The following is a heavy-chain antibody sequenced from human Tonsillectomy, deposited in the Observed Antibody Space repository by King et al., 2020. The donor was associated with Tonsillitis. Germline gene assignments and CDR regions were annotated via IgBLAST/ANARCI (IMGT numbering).Heavy chain of an antibody. J-gene: IGHJ4*02. CDR1: RFTFRSYN. V-gene: IGHV3-48*01. Sequence: VQLVEFGGGLVQRGGSLRLSCVASRFTFRSYNMNWVRQAPGKGLEWISYISSSSRTIYYADSVKGRFTISRDNARNSLYLQMNSLRAEDTAVYYCARDSGRFGELLPTDYRGQGTLVTVSS. CDR3: ARDSGRFGELLPTDY. CDR2: ISSSSRTI. D-gene: IGHD3-10*01.